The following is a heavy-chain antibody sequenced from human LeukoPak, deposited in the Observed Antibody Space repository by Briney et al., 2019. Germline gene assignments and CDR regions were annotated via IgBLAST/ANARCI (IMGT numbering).Heavy chain of an antibody. CDR1: GFTFSSYG. V-gene: IGHV3-33*01. Sequence: RRSLRLSCAASGFTFSSYGMHWVRQAPGKGLEWVAVIWYDGSNKYYADSVKGRFTISRDNSKNTLYLQMNSLRAEDTAVYYCARDSITIFGVVYLGYGMDVWGQGTTVTVSS. J-gene: IGHJ6*02. CDR2: IWYDGSNK. CDR3: ARDSITIFGVVYLGYGMDV. D-gene: IGHD3-3*01.